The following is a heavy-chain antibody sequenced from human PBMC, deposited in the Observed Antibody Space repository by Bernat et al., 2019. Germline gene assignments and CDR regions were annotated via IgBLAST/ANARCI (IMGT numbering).Heavy chain of an antibody. V-gene: IGHV3-66*02. Sequence: EVLLVESGGGVVQPGGSLRLSCAASEFSVSTNYMSWVRQAPGKGLEWFSVIYSGGATYYGESVKGRFTISRDISKNSLHLQMNSLRVEDTAVYYCASATWDTAMVTSWFDTWGQGTLVTVSS. D-gene: IGHD5-18*01. CDR1: EFSVSTNY. CDR3: ASATWDTAMVTSWFDT. J-gene: IGHJ5*02. CDR2: IYSGGAT.